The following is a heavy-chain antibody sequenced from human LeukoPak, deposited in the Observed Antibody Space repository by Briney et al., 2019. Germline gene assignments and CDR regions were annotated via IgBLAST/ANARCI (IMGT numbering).Heavy chain of an antibody. J-gene: IGHJ6*02. CDR3: ARDGPRLLWFGEEDYYYGMDV. V-gene: IGHV1-3*01. Sequence: ASVKVSCKASGYTFTSYGISWVRQAPGQRLEWMGWINAGDGNTKYSQKFQGRVTITRDTSASTAYMELSSLRSEDTAVYYCARDGPRLLWFGEEDYYYGMDVWGQGTTVTVSS. CDR2: INAGDGNT. CDR1: GYTFTSYG. D-gene: IGHD3-10*01.